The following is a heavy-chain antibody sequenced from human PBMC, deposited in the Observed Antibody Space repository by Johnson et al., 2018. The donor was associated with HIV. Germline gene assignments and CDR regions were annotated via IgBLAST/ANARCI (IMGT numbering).Heavy chain of an antibody. Sequence: QVQLVESGGGVVQPGRSLRLSCAASGFTFSSYAMHWVRQAPGKGLEWVSVIYSGGRTYYADSVKGRFTISRDNSKNTLYLQMNSLRAEDTAVYYCARAHDAFDIWGQGTMVTVSS. CDR1: GFTFSSYA. J-gene: IGHJ3*02. CDR3: ARAHDAFDI. CDR2: IYSGGRT. V-gene: IGHV3-NL1*01.